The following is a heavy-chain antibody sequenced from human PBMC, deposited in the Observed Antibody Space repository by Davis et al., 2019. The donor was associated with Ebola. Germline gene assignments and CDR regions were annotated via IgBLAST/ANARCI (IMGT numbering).Heavy chain of an antibody. CDR3: ARLFLHGDYGFDY. D-gene: IGHD4-17*01. CDR2: IYHSGST. Sequence: MPSETLSLTCAVSGGSISSGGYSWSWIRQPPGKGLEWIGYIYHSGSTYYNPSLKSRVTISVDTSKNQFSLKLSSVTAADTAVYYCARLFLHGDYGFDYWGQGTLVTVSS. V-gene: IGHV4-30-2*03. CDR1: GGSISSGGYS. J-gene: IGHJ4*02.